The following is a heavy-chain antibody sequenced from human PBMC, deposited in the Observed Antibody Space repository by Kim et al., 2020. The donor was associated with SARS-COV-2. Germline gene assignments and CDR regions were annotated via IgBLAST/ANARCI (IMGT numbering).Heavy chain of an antibody. J-gene: IGHJ4*02. CDR1: GFTFSTYA. CDR2: ISSTGGST. CDR3: ARDPNLWFGDLGYFDY. Sequence: GGSLRLSCAASGFTFSTYAMHWVHQAPGKGLEYVSAISSTGGSTYYANSVKGRFTISRDNSKNTLYLQMGSLRAEDMALYYCARDPNLWFGDLGYFDYWGQGALVTVSS. V-gene: IGHV3-64*01. D-gene: IGHD3-10*01.